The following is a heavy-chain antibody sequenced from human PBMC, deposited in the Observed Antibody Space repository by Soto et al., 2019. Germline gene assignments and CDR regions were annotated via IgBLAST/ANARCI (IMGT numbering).Heavy chain of an antibody. CDR2: ISAFNGDT. CDR1: GYIFTMYG. Sequence: QVQLVQSGAEVKKPGAAVKVSCLASGYIFTMYGISWVRQAPGQGPEWMGWISAFNGDTNYAQTLQGRVTMTRDTSTNTAYMELRSLTSDDTAVYYCARDVGDEYCRRPSCDGNLDNWGKGTLVTVSS. V-gene: IGHV1-18*01. J-gene: IGHJ4*02. CDR3: ARDVGDEYCRRPSCDGNLDN. D-gene: IGHD2-2*01.